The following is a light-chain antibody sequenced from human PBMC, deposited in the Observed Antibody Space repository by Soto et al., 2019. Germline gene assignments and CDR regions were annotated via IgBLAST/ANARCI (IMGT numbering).Light chain of an antibody. CDR3: QQTYSTRFT. CDR2: AAS. CDR1: QGISSY. J-gene: IGKJ3*01. V-gene: IGKV1-39*01. Sequence: IQLTQSPSSLSASVGDRVTITCRASQGISSYLAWYQQKPGKAPKLQIYAASSLHGGVPSRFSGSGSGTDFTLTISSLQPEDFATYYCQQTYSTRFTFGPGTKVDIK.